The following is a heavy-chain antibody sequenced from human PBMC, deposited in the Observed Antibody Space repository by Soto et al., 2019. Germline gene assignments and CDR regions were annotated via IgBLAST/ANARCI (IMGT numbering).Heavy chain of an antibody. CDR2: IYYSGST. Sequence: PSETLSLTCTVSGGSISSSGYYWSWIRQHPGKGLEWIGYIYYSGSTYYNPSLKSRVTISVDTSKNQFSLKLSSVTAADTAVYYCARDRPGYYYDSSGYHTELYYFDYWGQGTLVTVSS. J-gene: IGHJ4*02. D-gene: IGHD3-22*01. CDR3: ARDRPGYYYDSSGYHTELYYFDY. V-gene: IGHV4-31*03. CDR1: GGSISSSGYY.